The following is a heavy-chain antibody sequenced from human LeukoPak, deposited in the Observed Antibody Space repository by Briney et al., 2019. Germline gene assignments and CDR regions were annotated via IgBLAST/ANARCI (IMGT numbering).Heavy chain of an antibody. CDR1: GFTFSSYA. CDR2: ISGSGGST. CDR3: VMGYSTSWTIFEY. D-gene: IGHD6-13*01. J-gene: IGHJ4*02. Sequence: GGSLRLSCAASGFTFSSYAMSWVRQAPGKGLEWVSAISGSGGSTYYADSVKGRFTISRDNSKNTLYLQTNSLRAEDTAVYYCVMGYSTSWTIFEYWGQGTLVTVSS. V-gene: IGHV3-23*01.